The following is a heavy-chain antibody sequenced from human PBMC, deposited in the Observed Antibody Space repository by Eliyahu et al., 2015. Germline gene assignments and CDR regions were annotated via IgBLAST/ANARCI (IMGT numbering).Heavy chain of an antibody. V-gene: IGHV4-39*01. CDR1: GGXINSNGYF. Sequence: QLQLQESGPGLVKPSETLSLTCTVSGGXINSNGYFWGWIRQPPGKGLEWIGDIQYSGITQNNPSLKSRLSISVDTSKNQFSLTLSSVSAADTAVYYCTRRNYGSGRRDYWGQGTLVTVSS. D-gene: IGHD3-10*01. CDR3: TRRNYGSGRRDY. J-gene: IGHJ4*02. CDR2: IQYSGIT.